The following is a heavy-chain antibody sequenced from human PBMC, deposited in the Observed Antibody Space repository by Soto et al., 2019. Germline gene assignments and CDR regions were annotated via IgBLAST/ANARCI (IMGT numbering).Heavy chain of an antibody. CDR3: ANPIGGGRFGGYFDP. J-gene: IGHJ5*02. CDR2: IYWDDDK. D-gene: IGHD1-26*01. V-gene: IGHV2-5*02. CDR1: GFSLNTTGGA. Sequence: QITLKESGPTLEKPTQTLTLTCTFSGFSLNTTGGAVGWIRQPPGKALQWLALIYWDDDKRYSPSLKRRLNISKDTTKNQVVLTMTNMDPVDTATYYCANPIGGGRFGGYFDPWGQGTLVTVSS.